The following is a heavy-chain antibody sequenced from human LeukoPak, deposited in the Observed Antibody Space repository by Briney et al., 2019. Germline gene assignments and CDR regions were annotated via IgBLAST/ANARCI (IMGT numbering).Heavy chain of an antibody. Sequence: GGSLRLSCAASGFTFSDCGFHWVRQAPGKGLEWVAFLSYDGTKKYFADSVKGRFTITRDNSKNTLFLQMNSLRAEDTAVYYCARGEYPNDYWGQGTLVTVSS. V-gene: IGHV3-33*05. D-gene: IGHD2/OR15-2a*01. CDR2: LSYDGTKK. CDR3: ARGEYPNDY. J-gene: IGHJ4*02. CDR1: GFTFSDCG.